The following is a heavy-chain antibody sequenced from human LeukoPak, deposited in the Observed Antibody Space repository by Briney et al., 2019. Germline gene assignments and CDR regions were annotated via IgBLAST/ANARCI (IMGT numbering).Heavy chain of an antibody. CDR2: INHSGST. D-gene: IGHD3-22*01. J-gene: IGHJ3*02. Sequence: PSETLSLTCAVYGGSFSGYYWSWLRQPPGKGLEWIGEINHSGSTNYNPSLKSGVTISVDTSKNQFSLKLSSVTAADTAVYYCASNYDYYDSRDAFDIWGQGTMVTVSS. CDR1: GGSFSGYY. CDR3: ASNYDYYDSRDAFDI. V-gene: IGHV4-34*01.